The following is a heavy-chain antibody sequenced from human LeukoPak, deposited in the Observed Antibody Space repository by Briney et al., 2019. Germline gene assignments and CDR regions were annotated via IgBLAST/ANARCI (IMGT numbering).Heavy chain of an antibody. J-gene: IGHJ4*02. CDR3: ARLPKKAGYYYDSSGYYYGY. D-gene: IGHD3-22*01. CDR2: IYYSGST. CDR1: GGSISSGPYY. V-gene: IGHV4-39*07. Sequence: SETLSLTCTVSGGSISSGPYYWGWIRQPPGKGLEWIGNIYYSGSTNYNPSLKSRVTISVDTSKNQFSLKLSSVTAADTAVYYCARLPKKAGYYYDSSGYYYGYWGQGTLVTVSS.